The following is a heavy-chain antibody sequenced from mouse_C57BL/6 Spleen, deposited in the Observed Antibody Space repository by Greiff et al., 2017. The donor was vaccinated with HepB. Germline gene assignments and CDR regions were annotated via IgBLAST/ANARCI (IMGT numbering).Heavy chain of an antibody. CDR3: ARGDYYGSSWFAY. Sequence: EVMLQQSGPELVKPGASVKMSCKASGYTFTDYNMHWVKQSHGKSLEWIGYINPNNGGTSYNQKFKGKATLTVNKSSSTAYMELRSLTSEDSAVYYCARGDYYGSSWFAYWGQGTLVTVSA. CDR1: GYTFTDYN. D-gene: IGHD1-1*01. V-gene: IGHV1-22*01. CDR2: INPNNGGT. J-gene: IGHJ3*01.